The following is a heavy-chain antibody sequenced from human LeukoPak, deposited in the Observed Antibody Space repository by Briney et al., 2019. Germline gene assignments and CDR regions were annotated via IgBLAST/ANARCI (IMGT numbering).Heavy chain of an antibody. CDR3: AGQYYDFWSGYPEGGVDITDV. V-gene: IGHV3-7*01. Sequence: PGGSLRLSCAASGLTFSSYWMSWVRQAPGKGLEWVANINQDGSEKYYVDSVKGRFTISRDNAKNSLYLQMNSLRAEDTAVYYCAGQYYDFWSGYPEGGVDITDVWGKGTTVTVSS. D-gene: IGHD3-3*01. J-gene: IGHJ6*04. CDR2: INQDGSEK. CDR1: GLTFSSYW.